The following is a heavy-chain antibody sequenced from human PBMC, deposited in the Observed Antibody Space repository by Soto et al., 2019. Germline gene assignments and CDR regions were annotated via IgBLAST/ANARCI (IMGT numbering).Heavy chain of an antibody. D-gene: IGHD4-17*01. CDR1: GFTVSSNY. Sequence: GGSLILSCAASGFTVSSNYMSWVRQAPGKGLEWVSVIYSGGSTYYADSVKGRFTISRDNSKNTLYLQMNSLRAEDTAVYYCARIPYGDTAFDIWGQGTMVTVSS. CDR2: IYSGGST. V-gene: IGHV3-66*01. J-gene: IGHJ3*02. CDR3: ARIPYGDTAFDI.